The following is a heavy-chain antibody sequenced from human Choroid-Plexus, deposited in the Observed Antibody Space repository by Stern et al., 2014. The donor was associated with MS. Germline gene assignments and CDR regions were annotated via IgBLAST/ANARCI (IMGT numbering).Heavy chain of an antibody. D-gene: IGHD3-3*01. J-gene: IGHJ6*02. Sequence: QVQLGQSGAEVKKPGASVKVSCKTSGYIFTGYYIHWVRQAPGQGLEWMAWINPNTGGPKYALQVQGRVTMSRDTSISTAYVELSSLTSDDTAVYYCARDQRGITIFGVVTDYYYLGMDVWGQGTTVTVSS. V-gene: IGHV1-2*02. CDR2: INPNTGGP. CDR3: ARDQRGITIFGVVTDYYYLGMDV. CDR1: GYIFTGYY.